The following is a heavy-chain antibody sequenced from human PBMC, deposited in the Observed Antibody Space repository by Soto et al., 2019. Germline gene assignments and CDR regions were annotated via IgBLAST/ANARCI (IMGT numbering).Heavy chain of an antibody. CDR2: IWYDGSNK. Sequence: GGSLSLSCAASGFTFSSYGVHWVRQAPGKGLEWVAVIWYDGSNKYYADSVKGRFTISRDNSKNTLYLQMNSLRAEDTAVYYCARPYRSYGTLAPCGMDVWGQGTTVTVSS. V-gene: IGHV3-33*01. CDR1: GFTFSSYG. CDR3: ARPYRSYGTLAPCGMDV. D-gene: IGHD5-18*01. J-gene: IGHJ6*02.